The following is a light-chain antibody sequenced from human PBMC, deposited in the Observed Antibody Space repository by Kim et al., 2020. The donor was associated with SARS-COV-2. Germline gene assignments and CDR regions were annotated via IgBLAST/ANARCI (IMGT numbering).Light chain of an antibody. CDR2: SDN. CDR3: ATWDDSLNGPV. CDR1: SSNIGSNP. J-gene: IGLJ3*02. Sequence: QSVLTQPPSVSGAPGQRVTISCSGSSSNIGSNPVSWYQQLPGTAPKLLIWSDNQGPSGVPDRFSGSKSGTSASLAISGLQSEDEADYSCATWDDSLNGPVFGGGTQLTVL. V-gene: IGLV1-44*01.